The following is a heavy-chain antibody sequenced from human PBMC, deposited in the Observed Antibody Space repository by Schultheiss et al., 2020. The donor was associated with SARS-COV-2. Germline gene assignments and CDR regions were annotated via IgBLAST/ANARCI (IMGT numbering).Heavy chain of an antibody. J-gene: IGHJ6*02. D-gene: IGHD3-3*01. CDR2: ISSSSSYI. CDR3: AKDYTIFGVVGDMDV. CDR1: GFTFSNAW. V-gene: IGHV3-21*01. Sequence: GGSLRLSCAASGFTFSNAWMNWVRQAPGKGLEWVSSISSSSSYIYYADSVKGRFTISRDNAKNSLYLQMNSLRAEDTAVYYCAKDYTIFGVVGDMDVWGQGTTVTVSS.